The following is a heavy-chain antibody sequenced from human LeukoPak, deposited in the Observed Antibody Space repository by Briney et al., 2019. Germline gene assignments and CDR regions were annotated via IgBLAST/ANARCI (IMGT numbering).Heavy chain of an antibody. V-gene: IGHV4-59*01. J-gene: IGHJ4*02. CDR1: GGSISSYY. Sequence: PSETLSLTCTVSGGSISSYYWNWIRQPPEKGLEWIGYIYYSGSTNYNPSLKSRVTISVDTSKNQFSLKLSSVTAADTAVYYCARSYGDDFDYWGQGTLVTVSS. CDR2: IYYSGST. D-gene: IGHD4-17*01. CDR3: ARSYGDDFDY.